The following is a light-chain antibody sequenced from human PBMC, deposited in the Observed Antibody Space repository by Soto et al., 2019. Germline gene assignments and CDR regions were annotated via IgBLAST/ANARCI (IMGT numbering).Light chain of an antibody. V-gene: IGLV2-23*02. J-gene: IGLJ3*02. CDR1: ISDVGSFVP. CDR3: CSYAGSSTSRV. Sequence: QSALTQPASVSGSLGQSITISCSGSISDVGSFVPVSWYQQHPGKAPRLIVYEVSKRPSGVSNRFSGSKSGNMASLTISGLQADDEADYYCCSYAGSSTSRVFGGGTKLTVL. CDR2: EVS.